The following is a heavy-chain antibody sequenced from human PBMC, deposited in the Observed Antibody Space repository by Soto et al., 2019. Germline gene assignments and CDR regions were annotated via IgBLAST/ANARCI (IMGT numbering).Heavy chain of an antibody. Sequence: GGSLILSCAASGFTFSSYGMHWFRQAPVKVLEWVAVIWYDGSNKYYADSVKGRFTISRDNSKNTLYLQMNSLRAEDTAVYYCARQGAVAGSYYYYYGMDVWGQGTTVTVSS. J-gene: IGHJ6*02. CDR1: GFTFSSYG. D-gene: IGHD6-19*01. CDR3: ARQGAVAGSYYYYYGMDV. CDR2: IWYDGSNK. V-gene: IGHV3-33*01.